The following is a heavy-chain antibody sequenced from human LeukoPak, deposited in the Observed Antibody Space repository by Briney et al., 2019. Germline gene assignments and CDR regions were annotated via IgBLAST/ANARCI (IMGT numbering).Heavy chain of an antibody. CDR3: ARDEAAAGTTYPDY. D-gene: IGHD6-13*01. V-gene: IGHV3-53*01. CDR2: IYSGGST. Sequence: GGSLRLSCAASGFTVSSNYMSWVRQAPGKGLEWVSVIYSGGSTYYADSVKGRFTISRDNSKNTLYLQMDSLRAEDTAVYYCARDEAAAGTTYPDYWGQGTLVTVSS. CDR1: GFTVSSNY. J-gene: IGHJ4*02.